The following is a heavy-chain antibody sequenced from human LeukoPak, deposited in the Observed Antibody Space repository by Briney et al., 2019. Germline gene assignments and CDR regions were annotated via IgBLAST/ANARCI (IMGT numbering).Heavy chain of an antibody. CDR1: GGSLSSYY. CDR3: ARVGYSSEADY. CDR2: IYYSET. D-gene: IGHD6-19*01. J-gene: IGHJ4*02. V-gene: IGHV4-59*01. Sequence: PSETLSLTCTVSGGSLSSYYWSWIRQPPGKALEWIGYIYYSETNYNPSLKSRVTISLDMSKNQFSLKLSSVTAVDTAVYYCARVGYSSEADYWGQGTLVTVSS.